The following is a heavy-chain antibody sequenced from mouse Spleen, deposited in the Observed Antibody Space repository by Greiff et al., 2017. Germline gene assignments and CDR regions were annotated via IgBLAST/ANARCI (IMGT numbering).Heavy chain of an antibody. D-gene: IGHD2-2*01. V-gene: IGHV1-50*01. CDR1: GYTFTSYW. CDR2: IDPSDSYT. CDR3: ARLGVTTTGFAY. J-gene: IGHJ3*01. Sequence: VQLQQPGAELVKPGASVKLSCKASGYTFTSYWMQWVKRRPGQGLEWIGEIDPSDSYTNYNQKFKGKATLTVDTSSSTAYMQLSSLTSEDSAVYYCARLGVTTTGFAYWGQGTLVTVSA.